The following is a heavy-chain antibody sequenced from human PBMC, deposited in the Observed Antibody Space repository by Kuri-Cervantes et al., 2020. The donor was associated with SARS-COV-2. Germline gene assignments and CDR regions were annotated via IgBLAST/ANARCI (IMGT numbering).Heavy chain of an antibody. CDR2: ISYDGSNK. CDR1: GFTFSSYA. V-gene: IGHV3-30*04. CDR3: ARDTAMVSGQFDP. D-gene: IGHD5-18*01. J-gene: IGHJ5*02. Sequence: GESLKISCAASGFTFSSYAMHWVRQAPGKGLEWVAVISYDGSNKYYADSVKGRFTISRDNSKNTLYLQMNSLRAEDTAVYYCARDTAMVSGQFDPWGQGTPVTVSS.